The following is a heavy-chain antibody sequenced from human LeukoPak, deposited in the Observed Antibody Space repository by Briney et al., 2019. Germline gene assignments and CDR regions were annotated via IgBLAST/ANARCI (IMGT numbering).Heavy chain of an antibody. CDR2: ISSSGSTI. J-gene: IGHJ5*02. V-gene: IGHV3-48*03. CDR3: ARDYYYGDYNWFDP. CDR1: GFTFSSYE. Sequence: GGSLRLSCTASGFTFSSYEMNWVRQAPGKGLEWVSYISSSGSTIYYADSVKGRFTISRDNAKNSLYLQMNSLRAEDTAVYYCARDYYYGDYNWFDPWGQGTLVTVSS. D-gene: IGHD4-17*01.